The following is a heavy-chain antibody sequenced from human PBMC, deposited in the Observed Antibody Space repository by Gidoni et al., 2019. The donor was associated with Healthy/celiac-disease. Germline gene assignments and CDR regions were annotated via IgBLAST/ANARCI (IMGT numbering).Heavy chain of an antibody. D-gene: IGHD3-22*01. CDR3: TTDYYDSSGYYLEDY. J-gene: IGHJ4*02. CDR2: IESKTDGGTT. Sequence: EVQLVESEGRLVEPGGSLRLSCAASGFTFSNAWMSWVRQAPGKGLVWVGRIESKTDGGTTDYAATVKGRFTISRDDSKNTLYLQMNSLKTEDTAVYYCTTDYYDSSGYYLEDYWGQGTLVTVSS. V-gene: IGHV3-15*04. CDR1: GFTFSNAW.